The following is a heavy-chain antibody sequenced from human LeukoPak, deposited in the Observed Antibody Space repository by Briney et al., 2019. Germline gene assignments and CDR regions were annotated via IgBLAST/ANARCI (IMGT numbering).Heavy chain of an antibody. CDR1: GFTFNYAW. V-gene: IGHV3-30*03. J-gene: IGHJ4*02. Sequence: GGSLKLSCAASGFTFNYAWMTWVRQAPGKGLEWVAVISYDGSNKYYADSVKGRFTISRDNAKNSLYLQMNSLRAEDTAVYYCAREVHYDFWSGYGYWGQGTMVTVSS. D-gene: IGHD3-3*01. CDR2: ISYDGSNK. CDR3: AREVHYDFWSGYGY.